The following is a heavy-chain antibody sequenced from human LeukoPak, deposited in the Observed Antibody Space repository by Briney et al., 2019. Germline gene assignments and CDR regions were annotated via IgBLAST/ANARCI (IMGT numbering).Heavy chain of an antibody. CDR2: ISAYNGNT. J-gene: IGHJ4*02. D-gene: IGHD1-26*01. Sequence: ASAKVSCKASGGTFSSYAISWVRQAPGQGLEWMGWISAYNGNTNYAQKLQGRVTMTTDTSTSTAYMELRSLRSDDTAVYYCARGIVGATKTHYFDYWGQGTLVTVSS. CDR1: GGTFSSYA. CDR3: ARGIVGATKTHYFDY. V-gene: IGHV1-18*01.